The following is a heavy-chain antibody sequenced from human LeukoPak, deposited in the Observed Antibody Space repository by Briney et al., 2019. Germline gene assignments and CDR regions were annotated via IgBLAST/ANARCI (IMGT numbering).Heavy chain of an antibody. J-gene: IGHJ3*02. V-gene: IGHV1-18*01. Sequence: ASVKVSCKASGYTFTSYGISWVRQAPGQGLEWMGWISAYNGNTNYAQKLQGRVTMTTDTSTSTAYMELRSLRSDDTAVYYCAREYYYDSSGPTGGAFDIWGQGTMVTVSS. CDR3: AREYYYDSSGPTGGAFDI. CDR1: GYTFTSYG. CDR2: ISAYNGNT. D-gene: IGHD3-22*01.